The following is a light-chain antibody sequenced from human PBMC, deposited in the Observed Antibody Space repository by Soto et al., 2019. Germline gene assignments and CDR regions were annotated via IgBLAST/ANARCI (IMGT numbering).Light chain of an antibody. V-gene: IGLV2-14*01. CDR1: SSDVGGYNF. Sequence: QAVVTQPASVSGSPGQSITISCTGTSSDVGGYNFVSWYQQHPGKAPKLMIYEVSNRPSGVSNRFSGSKSGNTASLTISGLQAEDEADYYCSSYARSNTLVFGTGTKLTVL. CDR2: EVS. CDR3: SSYARSNTLV. J-gene: IGLJ1*01.